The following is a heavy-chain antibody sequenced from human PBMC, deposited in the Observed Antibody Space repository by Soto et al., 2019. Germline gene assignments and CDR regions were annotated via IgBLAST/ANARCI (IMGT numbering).Heavy chain of an antibody. CDR3: ARDLGTGTDY. CDR2: IYHSGAT. V-gene: IGHV4-4*02. CDR1: GDSITSTNW. D-gene: IGHD1-1*01. J-gene: IGHJ4*02. Sequence: QVQLQESGPGLVKPSGTLSLTCAVSGDSITSTNWWRWVRQAPGKVLEWIGEIYHSGATTYNPSLKSRATLSVDPSNNHFSLKLTSVTAADTAVYFCARDLGTGTDYWGRGTLVTVAS.